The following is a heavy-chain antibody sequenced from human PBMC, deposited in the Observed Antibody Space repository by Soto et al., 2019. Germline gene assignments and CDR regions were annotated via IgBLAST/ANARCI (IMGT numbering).Heavy chain of an antibody. Sequence: GGSLRLSCAASGFTFSSYAMSWVRQAPGKGLEWVSAISGSGGSTYYADSVKGRFTISRDNSKNTLYLQMNSLRAEDTAVYYCAKEEYYCSSTSCYLGPSAGPGPFDIWGQGTMVTVSS. V-gene: IGHV3-23*01. J-gene: IGHJ3*02. CDR1: GFTFSSYA. D-gene: IGHD2-2*01. CDR2: ISGSGGST. CDR3: AKEEYYCSSTSCYLGPSAGPGPFDI.